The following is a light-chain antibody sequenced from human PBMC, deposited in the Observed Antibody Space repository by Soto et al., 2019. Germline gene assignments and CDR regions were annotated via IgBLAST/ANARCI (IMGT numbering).Light chain of an antibody. CDR3: QAWDSGSDVV. Sequence: SYELTQPPSVSVSPGQTASITCSGDKLGDKFTCWYQQQSGQSPVLLIYQDTRRPSGIPERFSGSNSGNTTTLTISGTQAMDEADYYCQAWDSGSDVVFGGGTKLTVL. J-gene: IGLJ2*01. V-gene: IGLV3-1*01. CDR2: QDT. CDR1: KLGDKF.